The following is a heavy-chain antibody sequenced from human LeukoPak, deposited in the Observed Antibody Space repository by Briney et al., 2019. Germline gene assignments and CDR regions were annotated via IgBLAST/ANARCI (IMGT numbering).Heavy chain of an antibody. CDR1: GYTFTSYG. J-gene: IGHJ4*02. CDR3: ARAGYYYGSGSYFEFDY. Sequence: GASVKVSCKASGYTFTSYGISWVRQAPGQGLEWMGWISAYNGNTNYAQELQGRVTMTTDTSTSTAYMELRSLRSDDTAVYYCARAGYYYGSGSYFEFDYWGQGTLVTVSS. V-gene: IGHV1-18*01. CDR2: ISAYNGNT. D-gene: IGHD3-10*01.